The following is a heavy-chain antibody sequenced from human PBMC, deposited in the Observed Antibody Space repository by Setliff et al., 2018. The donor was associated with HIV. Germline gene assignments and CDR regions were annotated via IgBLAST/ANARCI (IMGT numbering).Heavy chain of an antibody. V-gene: IGHV3-7*01. Sequence: PGGSLRLSCSTSGFNFRDSWMSWLRLAPGKGLEWVANISPDTSERYSVDSVRGRFTVSRDNAKSSLYLQMNSLRAEDTAVYYCSRDDVAGQWLLDYWGQGALVTVSS. D-gene: IGHD6-19*01. CDR2: ISPDTSER. J-gene: IGHJ4*02. CDR3: SRDDVAGQWLLDY. CDR1: GFNFRDSW.